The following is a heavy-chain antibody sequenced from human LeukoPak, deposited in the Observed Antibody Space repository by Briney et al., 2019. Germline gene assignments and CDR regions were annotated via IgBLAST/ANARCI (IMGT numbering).Heavy chain of an antibody. CDR2: VYYGRSP. CDR1: GDSISRSTYY. V-gene: IGHV4-39*02. J-gene: IGHJ4*02. D-gene: IGHD6-25*01. CDR3: ARSSGTGTFSY. Sequence: SETLSLTCTVSGDSISRSTYYWAWIRQPPGKGLEWIGSVYYGRSPYFNPSLESRATISVDTSKNHFSPKMSSVTAADTAVYYCARSSGTGTFSYWGQGTLVTVSS.